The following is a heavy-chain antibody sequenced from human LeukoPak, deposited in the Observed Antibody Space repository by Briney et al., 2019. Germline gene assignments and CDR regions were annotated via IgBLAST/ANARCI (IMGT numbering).Heavy chain of an antibody. CDR1: GGSISSYY. J-gene: IGHJ6*02. CDR3: ARGRGYGLYYYYYGMDV. D-gene: IGHD5-18*01. CDR2: IYTSGST. Sequence: SETLSLTCTVSGGSISSYYWIWIRQPAGKGLEWIGRIYTSGSTNYNPSLKSRVTMSVDTSKNQFSLKLSSVTAADTAVYYCARGRGYGLYYYYYGMDVWGQGTTVTVSS. V-gene: IGHV4-4*07.